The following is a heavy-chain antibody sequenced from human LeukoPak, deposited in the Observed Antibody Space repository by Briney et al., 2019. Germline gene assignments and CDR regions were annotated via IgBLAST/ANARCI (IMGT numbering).Heavy chain of an antibody. Sequence: GGSLRLSCAASEFTFSSYSMNWVRQAPGKGLEWVGRIKSETDGGTTDYAAPVKGRFTISRDDSKNTLYLQMNSLKTEDTAVYYCSTTYYYDSSEGYWGQGTLVTVSS. J-gene: IGHJ4*02. D-gene: IGHD3-22*01. CDR1: EFTFSSYS. CDR2: IKSETDGGTT. CDR3: STTYYYDSSEGY. V-gene: IGHV3-15*07.